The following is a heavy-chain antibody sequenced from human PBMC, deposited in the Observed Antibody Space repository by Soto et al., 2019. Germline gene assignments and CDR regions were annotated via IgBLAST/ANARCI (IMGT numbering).Heavy chain of an antibody. D-gene: IGHD6-19*01. J-gene: IGHJ6*03. CDR1: GDTVSSGRAA. V-gene: IGHV6-1*01. CDR2: TYYRSTWYS. Sequence: QTLSLTCAISGDTVSSGRAAWNWLRQSPSTGLEWLARTYYRSTWYSDYADSVKGRISINTDISQNHFSLRLNSVTPDDTAIYFCARSSGQSLTRSEIHFWGKG. CDR3: ARSSGQSLTRSEIHF.